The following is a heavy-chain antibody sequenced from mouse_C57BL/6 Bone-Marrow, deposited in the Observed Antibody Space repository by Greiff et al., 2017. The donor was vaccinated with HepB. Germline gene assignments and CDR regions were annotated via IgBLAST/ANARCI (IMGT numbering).Heavy chain of an antibody. V-gene: IGHV1-82*01. Sequence: VHLVESGPELVKPGASVKISCKASGYAFSSSWMNWVKQRPGKGLEWIGRIYPGDGDTNYNGKFKGKATLTADKSSSTAYMQLSSLTSEDSAVYFCANFYPWFAYWGQGTLVTVSA. J-gene: IGHJ3*01. CDR2: IYPGDGDT. D-gene: IGHD2-1*01. CDR1: GYAFSSSW. CDR3: ANFYPWFAY.